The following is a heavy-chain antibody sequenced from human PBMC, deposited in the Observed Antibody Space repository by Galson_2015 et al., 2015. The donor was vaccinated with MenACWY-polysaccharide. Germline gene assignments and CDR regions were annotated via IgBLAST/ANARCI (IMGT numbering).Heavy chain of an antibody. V-gene: IGHV4-39*01. CDR3: ARKNSGRTYAYYYMDV. Sequence: ETLSLTCTVSSGSFSSSGFCWGWIRQSPGKGLEWIGTLCYSGTTNYNPSLKSRVTISVDTSKSQFSLKVTSVTAADTAVYYCARKNSGRTYAYYYMDVWGKGTTVTVSS. J-gene: IGHJ6*03. D-gene: IGHD1-26*01. CDR1: SGSFSSSGFC. CDR2: LCYSGTT.